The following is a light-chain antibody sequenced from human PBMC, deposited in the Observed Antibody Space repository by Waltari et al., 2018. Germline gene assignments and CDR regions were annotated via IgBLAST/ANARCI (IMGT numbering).Light chain of an antibody. CDR1: NSNFGNNI. CDR2: DNN. V-gene: IGLV1-44*01. J-gene: IGLJ3*02. Sequence: QSVLIQPPSVSGTPGQTVTISCSGTNSNFGNNIVSWYQRFPGMAPRLLIYDNNKRASGVPARFSGSKSGTSASLAISGLQSEDEADYYCAPWDDSLNGVLFGGGTTLTVL. CDR3: APWDDSLNGVL.